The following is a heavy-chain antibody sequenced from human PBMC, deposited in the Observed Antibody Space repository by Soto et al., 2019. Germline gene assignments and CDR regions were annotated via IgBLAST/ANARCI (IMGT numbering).Heavy chain of an antibody. J-gene: IGHJ4*02. CDR1: GFTFSSYA. V-gene: IGHV3-23*01. CDR3: AKEGHYYGSGSYYSPHTYFDY. Sequence: GGSLRLSCAASGFTFSSYAMSWVRQAPGKGLEWVSAISGSGGSTYYADSVKGRFTISRENSKNTMYLQMNSLRAEDTAVYYCAKEGHYYGSGSYYSPHTYFDYWGQGTLVTVSS. CDR2: ISGSGGST. D-gene: IGHD3-10*01.